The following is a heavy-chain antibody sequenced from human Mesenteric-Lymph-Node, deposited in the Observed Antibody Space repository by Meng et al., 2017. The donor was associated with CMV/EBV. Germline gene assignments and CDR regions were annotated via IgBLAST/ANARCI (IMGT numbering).Heavy chain of an antibody. CDR1: GYTFTDFG. D-gene: IGHD1-26*01. CDR3: ARDSYRGTYSDIDY. V-gene: IGHV1-18*01. Sequence: ASVKVSCKASGYTFTDFGISWVRQAPGQGLAWMGWISAYNGNTNYAQKVQGRVTMTTDTSTGTAYMELRSLRSDDTAVYYCARDSYRGTYSDIDYWGQGTLVTVSS. J-gene: IGHJ4*02. CDR2: ISAYNGNT.